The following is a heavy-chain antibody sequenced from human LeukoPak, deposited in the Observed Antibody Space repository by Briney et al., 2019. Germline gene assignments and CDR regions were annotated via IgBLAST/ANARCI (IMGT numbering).Heavy chain of an antibody. V-gene: IGHV1-2*02. D-gene: IGHD2-15*01. J-gene: IGHJ6*03. CDR3: ARAGGGGSSGYYYYMDV. CDR1: GYTITDSY. CDR2: INPNNGDT. Sequence: GASVKVSCKASGYTITDSYMHWVRQAPGQGLEWMRWINPNNGDTNYAQKFQGRVTMTRDTSISTAYMELSRLRSDDTAVYYCARAGGGGSSGYYYYMDVWGKGTTVTVSS.